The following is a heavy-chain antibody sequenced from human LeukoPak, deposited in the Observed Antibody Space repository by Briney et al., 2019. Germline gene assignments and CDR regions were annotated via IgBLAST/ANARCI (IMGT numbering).Heavy chain of an antibody. D-gene: IGHD3-22*01. CDR2: MYYSGNT. J-gene: IGHJ4*02. Sequence: SETLSLTCNVSGGSISIYYWSWIRQPPGKGLEWIGYMYYSGNTNYNPSLKSRVTTSVDTSKNQFSLKLSSVTAADTAVYYCARQRGYYDSSGYYLFDYWGQGTLVTVSS. CDR1: GGSISIYY. CDR3: ARQRGYYDSSGYYLFDY. V-gene: IGHV4-59*08.